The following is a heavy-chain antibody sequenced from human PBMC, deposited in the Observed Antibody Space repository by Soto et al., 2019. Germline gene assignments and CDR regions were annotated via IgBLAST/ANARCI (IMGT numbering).Heavy chain of an antibody. D-gene: IGHD6-19*01. CDR3: ARTIPRKGSGYSSGWYRDPPPDFDY. CDR2: INHSGST. Sequence: SETLSLTCAVYGGSFSGYYWSWIRQPPGKGLEWIGEINHSGSTNYNPSLKSRVTISVDTSKNQFSLKLSSVTAADTAVYYCARTIPRKGSGYSSGWYRDPPPDFDYWGQGTLVTVSS. CDR1: GGSFSGYY. J-gene: IGHJ4*02. V-gene: IGHV4-34*01.